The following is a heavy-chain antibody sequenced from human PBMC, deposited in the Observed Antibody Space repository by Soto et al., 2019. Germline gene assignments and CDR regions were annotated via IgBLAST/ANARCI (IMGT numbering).Heavy chain of an antibody. J-gene: IGHJ2*01. Sequence: RLSCAASGFTFSSYAMSWVRQAPGKGLEWVSTISASGGSTYYADSVKGRFTVSRDNSKNTLYLQMNSLRAEDTAVYNCAKEPVGPDWYFDLWGRGTLVTVSS. CDR3: AKEPVGPDWYFDL. CDR2: ISASGGST. V-gene: IGHV3-23*01. CDR1: GFTFSSYA.